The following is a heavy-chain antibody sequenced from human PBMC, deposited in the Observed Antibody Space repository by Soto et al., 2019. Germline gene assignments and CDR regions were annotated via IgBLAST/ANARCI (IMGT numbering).Heavy chain of an antibody. Sequence: KQSQTLSLTCAISGDSVSSNSAAWNWIRQSPSRGLEWLGRTYYRSKWNNDYAVSVKSRITINPDTSKNQFSLQLNSVTPEDTAVYYCARDKNWSGDSAFDIWGQGTMVTVSS. J-gene: IGHJ3*02. CDR3: ARDKNWSGDSAFDI. D-gene: IGHD3-3*01. CDR2: TYYRSKWNN. V-gene: IGHV6-1*01. CDR1: GDSVSSNSAA.